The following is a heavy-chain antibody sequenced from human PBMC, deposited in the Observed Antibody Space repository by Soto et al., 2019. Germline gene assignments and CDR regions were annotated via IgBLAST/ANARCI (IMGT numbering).Heavy chain of an antibody. CDR3: ARRFIQDSGGNHDSFDI. V-gene: IGHV1-69*01. J-gene: IGHJ3*02. CDR1: GGTFRNYA. CDR2: VIPIFGTT. D-gene: IGHD2-15*01. Sequence: QVQLVQSGAEVKKPGSSVKVSCKASGGTFRNYAFSWVRQAPGQGLEWMGEVIPIFGTTPYAQKFQGRVTITADESTNTAYMELSSLRSEDTAVYYCARRFIQDSGGNHDSFDIWGQGTMVTVSS.